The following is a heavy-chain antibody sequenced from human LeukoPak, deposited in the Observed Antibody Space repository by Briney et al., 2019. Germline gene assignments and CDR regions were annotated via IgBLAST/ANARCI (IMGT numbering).Heavy chain of an antibody. CDR1: GYAISSGYY. J-gene: IGHJ3*02. Sequence: SETLSLTCTVYGYAISSGYYWGWIRQPPGKGLEWIGSIYHSGSTYYNPSLKSRVTISVDTSKNQFSLKLSSVTAADTAVYYCASSDYYDSSGYPYDAFDIWGQGTMVTVSS. CDR3: ASSDYYDSSGYPYDAFDI. V-gene: IGHV4-38-2*02. D-gene: IGHD3-22*01. CDR2: IYHSGST.